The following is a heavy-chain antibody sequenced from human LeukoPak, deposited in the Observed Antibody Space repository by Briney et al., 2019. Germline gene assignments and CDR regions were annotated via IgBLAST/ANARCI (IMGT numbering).Heavy chain of an antibody. CDR2: ISGSGYST. D-gene: IGHD6-13*01. CDR3: AKGVGIEGAGHFDP. V-gene: IGHV3-23*01. CDR1: GFTFSSYA. Sequence: GGSLRFSCAASGFTFSSYAMTWVRQAPGKGLEWVSSISGSGYSTYYADSVKGRFTISRDNSKNTLYLQMNSLRGEDTAVYYCAKGVGIEGAGHFDPWGQGTVVTVSS. J-gene: IGHJ5*02.